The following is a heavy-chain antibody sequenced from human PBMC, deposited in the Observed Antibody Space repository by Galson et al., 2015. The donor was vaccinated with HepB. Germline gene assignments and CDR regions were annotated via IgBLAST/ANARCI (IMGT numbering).Heavy chain of an antibody. Sequence: SLRLSCAVSGFTVESNYLNWVRQAPGKGLEWVSVIYSGGSTYYADSVKGRFTISRDNSKNTLYLQMNSLRAEDTAVYYCARGNIAATDMGIDYWGQGTLVTVSS. CDR1: GFTVESNY. J-gene: IGHJ4*02. D-gene: IGHD6-13*01. V-gene: IGHV3-53*01. CDR3: ARGNIAATDMGIDY. CDR2: IYSGGST.